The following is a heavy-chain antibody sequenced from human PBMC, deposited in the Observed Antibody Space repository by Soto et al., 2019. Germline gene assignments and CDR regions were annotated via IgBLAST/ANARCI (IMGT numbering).Heavy chain of an antibody. CDR2: LYWDDDK. J-gene: IGHJ4*02. Sequence: QITLKESGPTLVKPTQTLTLTCSCSGFSISADGVGVGWIRQPPGKALEWLAILYWDDDKRYTPSLKIRLTITKDTSTNLVVLTMSNVDPVDTATYFCAHSRRRPSCRGGNCYHFDSWGQGTLVTVSS. V-gene: IGHV2-5*02. CDR1: GFSISADGVG. CDR3: AHSRRRPSCRGGNCYHFDS. D-gene: IGHD2-15*01.